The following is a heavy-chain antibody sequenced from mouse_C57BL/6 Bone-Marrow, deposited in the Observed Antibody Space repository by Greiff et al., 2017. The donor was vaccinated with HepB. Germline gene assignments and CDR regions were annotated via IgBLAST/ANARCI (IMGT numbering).Heavy chain of an antibody. D-gene: IGHD2-4*01. CDR1: GYSITSGYD. Sequence: EVKLQESGPGMVKPSQSLSLTCTVTGYSITSGYDWHWIRHFPGNKLEWMGYISYSGSTNYNPSLKSRISITHDTSKNHFFLKLNSVTTEDTATYYCARGGVYDYDGGFAYWGQGTLVTVSA. CDR3: ARGGVYDYDGGFAY. CDR2: ISYSGST. J-gene: IGHJ3*01. V-gene: IGHV3-1*01.